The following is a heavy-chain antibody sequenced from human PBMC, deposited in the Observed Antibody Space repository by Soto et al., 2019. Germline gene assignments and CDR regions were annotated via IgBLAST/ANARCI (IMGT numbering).Heavy chain of an antibody. D-gene: IGHD1-26*01. Sequence: QVQLVQSGAEVKKPGSSVKVSCKASGGTFSSYAISWVRQAPGQGLDWMGGIIPILGTANYAQKFQGRVTITADESTSTAHMELSSLRSEDTAVYYSARTVVGATAYYGMDVWGQGTTVTVSS. CDR2: IIPILGTA. V-gene: IGHV1-69*01. CDR3: ARTVVGATAYYGMDV. CDR1: GGTFSSYA. J-gene: IGHJ6*02.